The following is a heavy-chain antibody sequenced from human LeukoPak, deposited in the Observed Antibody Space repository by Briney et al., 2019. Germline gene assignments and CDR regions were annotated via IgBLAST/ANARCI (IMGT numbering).Heavy chain of an antibody. J-gene: IGHJ5*02. D-gene: IGHD2-2*01. CDR1: GFTFSSYE. Sequence: SGGSLRLSCAASGFTFSSYEMNWVRQAPGKGLEWAAFISYDGSKKYYADSVKGRFTISRDNSNNTLYLLMNSLRPEDMAVYYCAKSRLSDTSDSSTGNWFDPWGQGTLVTVSS. CDR3: AKSRLSDTSDSSTGNWFDP. V-gene: IGHV3-30*18. CDR2: ISYDGSKK.